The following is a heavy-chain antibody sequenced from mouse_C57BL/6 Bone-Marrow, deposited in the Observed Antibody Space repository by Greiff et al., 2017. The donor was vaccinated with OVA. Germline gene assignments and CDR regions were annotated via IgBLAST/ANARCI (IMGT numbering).Heavy chain of an antibody. D-gene: IGHD1-1*01. CDR3: ARDREGSSPYYAMDY. J-gene: IGHJ4*01. CDR2: INYDGSST. V-gene: IGHV5-16*01. Sequence: EVQRVESEGGLVQPGSSMKLSCTASGFTFSDYYMAWVRQVPEKGLEWVANINYDGSSTYYLDSLKSRFIISRDNAKNILYLQMSSLKSEDTATYYCARDREGSSPYYAMDYWGQGTSVTVSS. CDR1: GFTFSDYY.